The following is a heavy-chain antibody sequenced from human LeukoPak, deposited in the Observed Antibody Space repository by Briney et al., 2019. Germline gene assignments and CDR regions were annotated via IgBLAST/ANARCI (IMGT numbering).Heavy chain of an antibody. V-gene: IGHV4-59*01. D-gene: IGHD6-13*01. Sequence: SETLSLTCTVSGGSISNYYWNWIRQPPGKGLEWIGYIYYSGTTNYNPSLKSRVSMSVDTSKNQFSLKLSSVTAADTAVYYCARADSSSWYTYFDYWGQGTLVTVSS. CDR2: IYYSGTT. CDR1: GGSISNYY. CDR3: ARADSSSWYTYFDY. J-gene: IGHJ4*02.